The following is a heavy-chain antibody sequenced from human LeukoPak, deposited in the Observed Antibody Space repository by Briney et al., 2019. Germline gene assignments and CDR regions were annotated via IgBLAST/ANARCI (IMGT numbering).Heavy chain of an antibody. J-gene: IGHJ4*02. CDR2: IKNGGST. D-gene: IGHD3-10*01. CDR3: AKWGGSGSEFDY. V-gene: IGHV3-66*01. CDR1: GFTVSDNY. Sequence: GGSLRLSCAASGFTVSDNYMSWVRQAPGKGLEWVSVIKNGGSTDYADSVKGRFTISRDNSKNTLYLQMNSLRAEDTAVYYCAKWGGSGSEFDYWGQGTLVTVSS.